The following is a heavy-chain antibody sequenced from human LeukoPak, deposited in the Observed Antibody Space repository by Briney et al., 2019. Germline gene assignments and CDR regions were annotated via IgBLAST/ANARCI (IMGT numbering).Heavy chain of an antibody. V-gene: IGHV3-23*01. CDR3: AKEANYYVSGSYFSL. D-gene: IGHD3-10*01. CDR2: ISGSGADT. CDR1: GFTFSNYA. Sequence: GGSLRLSCAASGFTFSNYAMSWVRQAPGKGLKWVADISGSGADTYYADSVKGRFTISRDNSKNTLYLQMNSLRAEDTAVYHCAKEANYYVSGSYFSLWGQGTKVTVSS. J-gene: IGHJ3*01.